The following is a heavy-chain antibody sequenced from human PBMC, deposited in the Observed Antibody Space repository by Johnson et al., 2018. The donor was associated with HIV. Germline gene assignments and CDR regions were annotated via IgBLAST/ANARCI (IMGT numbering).Heavy chain of an antibody. V-gene: IGHV3-30*19. D-gene: IGHD6-6*01. CDR2: IWYDGSNK. CDR1: GFTFSSYG. CDR3: ARDRGIAARPFRYAFDI. Sequence: QVQLVASGGGVVQPGRSLRLSCAASGFTFSSYGMHWVRQAPGKGLEWVAVIWYDGSNKYYADSVKGRFTISRDNSKNTLYLQMNSLRAEDTAVYYCARDRGIAARPFRYAFDIWGQGTMVTVSS. J-gene: IGHJ3*02.